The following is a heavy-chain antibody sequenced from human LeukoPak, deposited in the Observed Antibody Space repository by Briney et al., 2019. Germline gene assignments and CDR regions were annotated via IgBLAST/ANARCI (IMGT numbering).Heavy chain of an antibody. J-gene: IGHJ6*02. CDR1: GYTFSGYY. D-gene: IGHD3-3*01. CDR2: INPYSGVT. CDR3: ARFAATTRRDGGFLEVYYYNGMDV. Sequence: AASVKVSCKASGYTFSGYYIHWVRQAPGQGLEWMGWINPYSGVTKYAQQFQGRVTMTRDTSISTAYMELSRLRFDDTAVYYCARFAATTRRDGGFLEVYYYNGMDVWGQGTTVTVSS. V-gene: IGHV1-2*02.